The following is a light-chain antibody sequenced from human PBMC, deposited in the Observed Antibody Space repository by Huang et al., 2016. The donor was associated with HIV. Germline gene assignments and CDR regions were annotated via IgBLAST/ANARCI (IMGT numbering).Light chain of an antibody. V-gene: IGKV1-33*01. CDR1: QDISNS. CDR2: DAS. J-gene: IGKJ3*01. CDR3: QQYDNRPT. Sequence: DIQLTQSPSSLSASVGDRVTITCQASQDISNSLNWYQHKPGKVPKLLIYDASNLETGVPSRFSGSGSGTDFTFTISGLQSEDVATYYCQQYDNRPTFGPGTKVDVK.